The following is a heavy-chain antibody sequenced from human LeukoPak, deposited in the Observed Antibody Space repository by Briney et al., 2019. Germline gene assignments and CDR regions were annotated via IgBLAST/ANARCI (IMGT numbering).Heavy chain of an antibody. CDR2: ISGSGDNT. D-gene: IGHD6-19*01. V-gene: IGHV3-23*01. CDR3: AKVAGGAVAATFDY. Sequence: GGSLRLSCAASGFTFSSSAMSWVRQAPGKGLEWVSGISGSGDNTYYADSVKGRFTISRDNSKNTLYVQMNSLRAEDTAVYYCAKVAGGAVAATFDYWGQGTLVTVSS. CDR1: GFTFSSSA. J-gene: IGHJ4*02.